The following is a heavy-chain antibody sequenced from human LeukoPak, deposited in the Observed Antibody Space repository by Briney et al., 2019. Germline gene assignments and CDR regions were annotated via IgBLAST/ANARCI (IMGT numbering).Heavy chain of an antibody. CDR3: ARGYCSGGSCYPSGFDY. CDR1: GGSISSYY. V-gene: IGHV4-4*07. CDR2: IYTSGST. D-gene: IGHD2-15*01. Sequence: PSETLSLTCTVSGGSISSYYWSWIRQPAGKGLEWIGRIYTSGSTNYNPSLKGRVTMSVDTSKNQFSLKLSSVTAADTAVYYCARGYCSGGSCYPSGFDYWGQGTLVTVSS. J-gene: IGHJ4*02.